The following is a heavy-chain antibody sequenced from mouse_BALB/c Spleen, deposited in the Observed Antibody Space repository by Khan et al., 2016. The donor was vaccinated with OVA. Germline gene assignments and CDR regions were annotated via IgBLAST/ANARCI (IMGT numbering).Heavy chain of an antibody. CDR3: ARGTTYWYVDV. V-gene: IGHV9-1*02. CDR1: GYTFTNYR. D-gene: IGHD2-1*01. Sequence: QIQLVQSGPELKKPGETVKISCKASGYTFTNYRMNWMKQAPGKGLKWMGWINTYTGEPTYADDFKGRFAFSLETSASTAYLQINNLKNEDMATXVCARGTTYWYVDVWGAGTTVTVSS. J-gene: IGHJ1*01. CDR2: INTYTGEP.